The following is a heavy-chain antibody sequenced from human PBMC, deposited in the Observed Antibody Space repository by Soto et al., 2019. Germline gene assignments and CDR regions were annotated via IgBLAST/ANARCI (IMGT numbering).Heavy chain of an antibody. CDR1: GYSFTSYW. Sequence: GESLKLSCKGSGYSFTSYWISWVRQMPGKGLEWMGRIDPSDSYTNYSPSFQGHVTISADKSISTAYLQWSSLKASDTAMYYCASNLPPGYCSSTSCYGDSHYYYYYGMDVWGQGTTVTVSS. D-gene: IGHD2-2*01. J-gene: IGHJ6*02. CDR3: ASNLPPGYCSSTSCYGDSHYYYYYGMDV. CDR2: IDPSDSYT. V-gene: IGHV5-10-1*01.